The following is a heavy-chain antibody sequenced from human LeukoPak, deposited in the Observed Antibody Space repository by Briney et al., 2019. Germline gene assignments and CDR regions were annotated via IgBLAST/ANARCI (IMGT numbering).Heavy chain of an antibody. CDR1: GGSISSGSYY. Sequence: PSETLSLTCTVSGGSISSGSYYWSWIRQPAGKGLEWIGRIYTSGSTNYNPSLKSRVTISVDTSKNPFSVKLSSVTAADTAVYYCARGGQYDILTGPHPFYYYYYMDVWGKGTTVTVSS. D-gene: IGHD3-9*01. CDR2: IYTSGST. J-gene: IGHJ6*03. V-gene: IGHV4-61*02. CDR3: ARGGQYDILTGPHPFYYYYYMDV.